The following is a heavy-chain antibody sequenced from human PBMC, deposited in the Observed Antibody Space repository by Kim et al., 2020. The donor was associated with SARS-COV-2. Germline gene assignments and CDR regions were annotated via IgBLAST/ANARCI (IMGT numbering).Heavy chain of an antibody. J-gene: IGHJ4*02. V-gene: IGHV3-11*03. CDR1: GFTFSDYY. Sequence: GGSLRLSCAASGFTFSDYYMSWIRQAPGKGLEWVSYISSSSSYTNYADSVKGRFTISRDNAKNSLYLQMNSLRAEDTAVYYCARTSIAYCGGDCPTYFDYWGQGTLVTVSS. CDR3: ARTSIAYCGGDCPTYFDY. CDR2: ISSSSSYT. D-gene: IGHD2-21*02.